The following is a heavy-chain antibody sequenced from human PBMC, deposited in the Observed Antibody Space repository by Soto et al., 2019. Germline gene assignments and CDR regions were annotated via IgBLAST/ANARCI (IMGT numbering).Heavy chain of an antibody. CDR1: GASISSYY. CDR3: ARGGGYCTNGVCLYYYYYYMDV. J-gene: IGHJ6*03. V-gene: IGHV4-59*01. CDR2: IYYSGST. Sequence: SETLSLTCTVSGASISSYYWSWLRQPPGKGLEWIGYIYYSGSTNYNPSLKSRVTISVDTSKNQFSLKLSSVTAADTAVYYCARGGGYCTNGVCLYYYYYYMDVWGKGTTVTVSS. D-gene: IGHD2-8*01.